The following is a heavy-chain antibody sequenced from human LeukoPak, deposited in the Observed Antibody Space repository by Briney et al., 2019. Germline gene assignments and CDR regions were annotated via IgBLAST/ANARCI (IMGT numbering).Heavy chain of an antibody. D-gene: IGHD2-15*01. J-gene: IGHJ6*02. CDR3: AKAHCSGGSCYYYYYGMDV. V-gene: IGHV3-23*01. Sequence: ELGGSMRLSCAASGFIFSSYAMSWVRQAPGKGLEWVSAISGSGGSTYYADSVKGRFTISRDNSKNTLYLQMNSLRAEDTAVYYCAKAHCSGGSCYYYYYGMDVWGQGTTVTVSS. CDR1: GFIFSSYA. CDR2: ISGSGGST.